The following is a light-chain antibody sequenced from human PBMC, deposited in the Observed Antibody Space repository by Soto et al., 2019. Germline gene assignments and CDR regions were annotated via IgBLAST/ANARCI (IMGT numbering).Light chain of an antibody. J-gene: IGKJ2*01. CDR2: DAS. CDR1: QSVSSY. V-gene: IGKV3-11*01. CDR3: HQRSNWPPGGYT. Sequence: PGERATLSCRASQSVSSYLAWYQQKPGQAPRLLIYDASNRATGIPARFSGSGSGTDFTLTISSLEPEDFAVYYCHQRSNWPPGGYTFGQGTKLEIK.